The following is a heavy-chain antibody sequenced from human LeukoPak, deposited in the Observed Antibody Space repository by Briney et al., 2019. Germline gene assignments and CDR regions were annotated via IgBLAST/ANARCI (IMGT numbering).Heavy chain of an antibody. Sequence: GGSLRLSCAGSGFTFRSYAMSWVRQSPVKGLEWVSAISDSGDGTYYADSVKARFTISRDNSKNTVYLQMNSLRAEDSAVYYCARDARKGSSSSEPLDYWGQGTLVTVSS. CDR2: ISDSGDGT. V-gene: IGHV3-23*01. J-gene: IGHJ4*02. D-gene: IGHD6-13*01. CDR1: GFTFRSYA. CDR3: ARDARKGSSSSEPLDY.